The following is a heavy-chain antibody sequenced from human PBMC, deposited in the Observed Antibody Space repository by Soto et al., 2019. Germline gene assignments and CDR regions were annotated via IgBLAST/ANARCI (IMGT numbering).Heavy chain of an antibody. CDR3: ARVGAGIAAAGKPNWFDP. CDR2: IYHSGST. J-gene: IGHJ5*02. V-gene: IGHV4-4*02. D-gene: IGHD6-13*01. CDR1: GGSISSSNW. Sequence: SETLSLTCAVSGGSISSSNWWSWVRQPPGKGLEWIGEIYHSGSTNYNPSLKSRVTISVDKSKNQFSLKLSSVTAADTAVYYCARVGAGIAAAGKPNWFDPWGQGTLVT.